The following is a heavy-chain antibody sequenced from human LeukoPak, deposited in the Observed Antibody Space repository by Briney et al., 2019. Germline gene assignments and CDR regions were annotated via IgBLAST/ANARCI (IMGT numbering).Heavy chain of an antibody. J-gene: IGHJ3*02. CDR1: GFTFSSYA. Sequence: PGRSLRLSCAASGFTFSSYAMHWVRQAPGKGLEWVSFVYSGGSTYYEDSVKGRFTISRDSSKNTLFLQMNSLRVGDTAVYYCARAGYYDSSGFYAPDAFDIWGQGTVVTVSS. CDR2: VYSGGST. V-gene: IGHV3-53*01. D-gene: IGHD3-22*01. CDR3: ARAGYYDSSGFYAPDAFDI.